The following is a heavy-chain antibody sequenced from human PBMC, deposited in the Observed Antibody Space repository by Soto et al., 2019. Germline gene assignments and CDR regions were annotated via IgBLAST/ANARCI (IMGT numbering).Heavy chain of an antibody. Sequence: QLQLQESGPGLVKPSETLSLTCTVSGGSISSSSYYWGWIRQPPGKGLEWIGSIYYSGSTYYNPSLTSRVTISVDTSKNQFSLKLSSVTAADTAVYYCARQMGGYGGDCFDYWGQGTLVTVSS. CDR1: GGSISSSSYY. J-gene: IGHJ4*02. D-gene: IGHD2-21*01. CDR3: ARQMGGYGGDCFDY. V-gene: IGHV4-39*01. CDR2: IYYSGST.